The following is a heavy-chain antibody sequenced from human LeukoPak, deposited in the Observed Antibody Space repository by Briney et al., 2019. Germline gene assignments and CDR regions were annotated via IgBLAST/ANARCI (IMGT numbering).Heavy chain of an antibody. Sequence: PGGSLRLSCAASGFTFSNAWMSWVRQAPGKGLEWVSYISSSSSTIYYADSVKGRFTISRDNAKNSLYLQMNSLRAEDTAVYYCAGKDFWSGYYPNDAFDIWGQGTMVTVSS. CDR3: AGKDFWSGYYPNDAFDI. CDR1: GFTFSNAW. D-gene: IGHD3-3*01. J-gene: IGHJ3*02. V-gene: IGHV3-48*04. CDR2: ISSSSSTI.